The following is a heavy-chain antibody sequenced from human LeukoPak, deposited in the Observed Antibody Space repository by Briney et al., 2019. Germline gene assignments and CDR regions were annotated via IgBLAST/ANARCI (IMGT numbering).Heavy chain of an antibody. D-gene: IGHD5-12*01. V-gene: IGHV3-30*02. J-gene: IGHJ3*02. CDR2: IRYDGSNK. Sequence: PGGSLRLSCAASGFTFSSYEMNWVRQAPGKGLEWVAFIRYDGSNKYYADSVKGRFTISRDNSKNTLYLQMNSLRAEDTAVYYCAKDFRPTSWPHPVSAFDIWGQGIMVTVSS. CDR1: GFTFSSYE. CDR3: AKDFRPTSWPHPVSAFDI.